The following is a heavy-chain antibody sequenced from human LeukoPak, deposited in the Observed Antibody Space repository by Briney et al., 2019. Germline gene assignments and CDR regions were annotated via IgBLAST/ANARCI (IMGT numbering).Heavy chain of an antibody. J-gene: IGHJ5*02. CDR1: GGSISSGDYY. CDR2: IYYSGST. Sequence: PSETLSLTCTVSGGSISSGDYYWSWIRQPPGKGLEWIGYIYYSGSTYYNPSLKSRVTISVGTSKNQFSLKLSSVTAADTAVYYCARVILDYYDSSGYWFDPWGQGTLVTVSS. V-gene: IGHV4-30-4*01. CDR3: ARVILDYYDSSGYWFDP. D-gene: IGHD3-22*01.